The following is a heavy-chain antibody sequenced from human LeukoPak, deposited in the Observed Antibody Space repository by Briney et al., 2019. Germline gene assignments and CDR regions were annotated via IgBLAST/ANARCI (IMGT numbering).Heavy chain of an antibody. J-gene: IGHJ6*03. CDR3: ARASCSSTNCYADMAV. V-gene: IGHV4-61*02. D-gene: IGHD2-2*01. CDR2: IYTNEDT. Sequence: PSETLSLTCTVSGGSISSGSYFWDWIRQPAGTGLEWIERIYTNEDTYYNPSLKSRVTISVNTSKNQFSLNLSSVTAADTAVYYCARASCSSTNCYADMAVWGKGTTVTISS. CDR1: GGSISSGSYF.